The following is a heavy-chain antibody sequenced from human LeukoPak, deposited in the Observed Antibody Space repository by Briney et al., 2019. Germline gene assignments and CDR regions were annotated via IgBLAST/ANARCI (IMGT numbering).Heavy chain of an antibody. D-gene: IGHD2-21*01. CDR1: GFIFSSYT. CDR3: AKGGDGRYYSRADY. V-gene: IGHV3-23*01. Sequence: PGGSLRLSCAASGFIFSSYTMTWVRQAPGKGLEWVSTVGGSASGTFYADSVKGRFTIPRDNSKNTLYLQMNGLRAEDTAVYYCAKGGDGRYYSRADYWGQGTLVTVSS. J-gene: IGHJ4*02. CDR2: VGGSASGT.